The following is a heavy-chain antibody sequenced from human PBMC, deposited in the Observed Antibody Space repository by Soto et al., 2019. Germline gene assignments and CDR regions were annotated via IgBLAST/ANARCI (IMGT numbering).Heavy chain of an antibody. CDR1: GFTFSSYG. Sequence: GGSLRLSCAASGFTFSSYGMHWVRQAPGEGLEWVAVISYDGSNKYYADSVKGRFTISRDNSKNTLYLQMNSLRAEDTAVYYCAKDRSLAASYYYCGMDVWGQGTTVTVSS. J-gene: IGHJ6*02. D-gene: IGHD6-19*01. CDR2: ISYDGSNK. CDR3: AKDRSLAASYYYCGMDV. V-gene: IGHV3-30*18.